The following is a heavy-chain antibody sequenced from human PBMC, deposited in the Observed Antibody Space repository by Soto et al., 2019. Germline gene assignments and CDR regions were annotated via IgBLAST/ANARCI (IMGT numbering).Heavy chain of an antibody. D-gene: IGHD4-4*01. V-gene: IGHV1-3*01. CDR3: ASSYSNYALIDYYYYGMDV. CDR2: INAGNGNT. CDR1: GYTFTSYA. Sequence: QVQLVQSGAEVKKPGASVKVSCKASGYTFTSYAMHWVRQAPGQRLEWMGWINAGNGNTKYSQKFQGRVTITRDTNASTAYMELSSLRSEDTAVYYCASSYSNYALIDYYYYGMDVWGQGTTVTVSS. J-gene: IGHJ6*02.